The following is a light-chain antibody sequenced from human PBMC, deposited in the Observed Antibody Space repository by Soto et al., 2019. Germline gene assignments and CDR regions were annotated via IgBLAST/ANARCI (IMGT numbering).Light chain of an antibody. CDR2: GAS. J-gene: IGKJ5*01. V-gene: IGKV3-20*01. Sequence: EIVLTQSPGTLSLSPGERATLSCRASQSVISSYLAWYQQKPGQAPRLLIYGASSRATGIPDRFSGSGSGTDFTLTISRLEPEDFALYYCQQYGGSPITFGLGTRLEIK. CDR1: QSVISSY. CDR3: QQYGGSPIT.